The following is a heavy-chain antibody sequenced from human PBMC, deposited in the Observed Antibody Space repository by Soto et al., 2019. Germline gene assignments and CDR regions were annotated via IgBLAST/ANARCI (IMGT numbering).Heavy chain of an antibody. CDR1: GGSISSGGYY. J-gene: IGHJ5*02. V-gene: IGHV4-31*03. Sequence: SETLSLTCTVSGGSISSGGYYWSWIRQHPGKGLEWIGYIYYSGSTYYNPSLKSRVTISVDTSKNQFSLKLSSVTAADTAVYYCASSCTVTTRFDPWGPGTLVTVSS. D-gene: IGHD4-17*01. CDR3: ASSCTVTTRFDP. CDR2: IYYSGST.